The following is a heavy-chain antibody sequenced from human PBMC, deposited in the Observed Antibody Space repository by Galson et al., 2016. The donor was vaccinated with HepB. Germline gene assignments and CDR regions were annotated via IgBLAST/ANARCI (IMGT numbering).Heavy chain of an antibody. D-gene: IGHD5-18*01. V-gene: IGHV3-9*01. CDR3: AKDKWIEPSGGMDV. J-gene: IGHJ6*02. Sequence: SLRLSCAASGFTFDDYGMNWVRQVPGKGLEWVSGISWDSGKIGYADSVKGRFTISRDNAKNSLFLQMKSLRVEDTALYYCAKDKWIEPSGGMDVWGQGIMVTVSS. CDR1: GFTFDDYG. CDR2: ISWDSGKI.